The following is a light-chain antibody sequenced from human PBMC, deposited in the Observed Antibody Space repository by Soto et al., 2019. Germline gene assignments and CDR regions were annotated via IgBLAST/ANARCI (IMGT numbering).Light chain of an antibody. CDR1: QGISRW. Sequence: IQMTQCTSSVSAPAGDIVTITCRARQGISRWLAWYQQKPGKATKLLIYAASILQSGVTSRFSSSGSGKYFTLTLSSLQPEDYAIYYSQQAKSFPHTFGGGTKVDIK. CDR2: AAS. V-gene: IGKV1-12*01. CDR3: QQAKSFPHT. J-gene: IGKJ4*02.